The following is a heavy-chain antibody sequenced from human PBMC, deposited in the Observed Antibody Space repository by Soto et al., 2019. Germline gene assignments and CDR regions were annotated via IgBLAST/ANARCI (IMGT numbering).Heavy chain of an antibody. CDR2: VSASGGST. Sequence: GGSLRLSCAASGFSCNTYAMSWVRQARGKGPEWVSTVSASGGSTYSADSVKGRFTISRDNSKNTVHLQMNSLRAEDTAVYYCAKTMGDCSGGSCYGAYSMDVWGQGITVTVSS. D-gene: IGHD2-15*01. CDR3: AKTMGDCSGGSCYGAYSMDV. CDR1: GFSCNTYA. V-gene: IGHV3-23*01. J-gene: IGHJ6*02.